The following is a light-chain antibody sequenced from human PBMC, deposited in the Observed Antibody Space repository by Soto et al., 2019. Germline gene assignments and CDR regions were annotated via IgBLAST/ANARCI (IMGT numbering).Light chain of an antibody. Sequence: ENVLTQSPGTLSLSPGERATLSCRASQSVSSSYLSWYQQKPGQAPRLLIYDASTRATGIPDRFSGSGSGTHFTLTISRLEPEYFPVYYCQQYGNTLFTFGPGTKVDIK. J-gene: IGKJ3*01. CDR2: DAS. CDR1: QSVSSSY. CDR3: QQYGNTLFT. V-gene: IGKV3-20*01.